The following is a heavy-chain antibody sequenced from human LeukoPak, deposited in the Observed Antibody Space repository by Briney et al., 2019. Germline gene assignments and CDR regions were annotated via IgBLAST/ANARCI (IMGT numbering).Heavy chain of an antibody. CDR2: MNPNSGNT. V-gene: IGHV1-8*01. D-gene: IGHD2-2*01. Sequence: ASVKVSCKASGYTFTSYDINWVRRATGQGLEWMGWMNPNSGNTGYAQKFQGRVTMTRNTSISTAYMELSSLRSEDTAVYYCARVRDCSSTSCYWWYYYYYGMDVWGQGTTVTVSS. CDR1: GYTFTSYD. J-gene: IGHJ6*02. CDR3: ARVRDCSSTSCYWWYYYYYGMDV.